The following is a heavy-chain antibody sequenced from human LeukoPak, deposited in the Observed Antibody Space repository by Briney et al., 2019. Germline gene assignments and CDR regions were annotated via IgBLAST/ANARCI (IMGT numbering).Heavy chain of an antibody. V-gene: IGHV3-43*01. J-gene: IGHJ4*02. CDR2: ITWDGGTT. CDR1: GFTFDDYT. CDR3: TKDRYCTTTSCPLDY. Sequence: PGGSLRLSCAASGFTFDDYTFHWVRQAPGKGLEWVSLITWDGGTTYYADPVKGRFTISRDSSKNSVYLQMNSLRTEDTALYYCTKDRYCTTTSCPLDYWGQGTLVTVSS. D-gene: IGHD2-2*01.